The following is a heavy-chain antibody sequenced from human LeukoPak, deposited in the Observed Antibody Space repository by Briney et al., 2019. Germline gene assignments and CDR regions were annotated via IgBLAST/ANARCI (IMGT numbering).Heavy chain of an antibody. D-gene: IGHD2-15*01. J-gene: IGHJ3*02. V-gene: IGHV4-61*02. CDR2: IYYSGST. Sequence: SQTLSLTCTVSGGSISSGSYYWSWIRQPAGKGLEWIGSIYYSGSTYYNPSLKSRVTISVDTSKNQFSLKLSSVTAADTAVYYCARDKYCSGGSCYWSAFDIWGQGTMVTVSS. CDR1: GGSISSGSYY. CDR3: ARDKYCSGGSCYWSAFDI.